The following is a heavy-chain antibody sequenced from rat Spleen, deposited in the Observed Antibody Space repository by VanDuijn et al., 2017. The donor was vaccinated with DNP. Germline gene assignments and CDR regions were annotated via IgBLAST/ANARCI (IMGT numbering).Heavy chain of an antibody. CDR2: ISPSGSRT. D-gene: IGHD1-12*03. CDR3: ARHRASDYDGSHYRDYDMDV. V-gene: IGHV5-7*01. Sequence: EVQLVGSGGGLVQPGRSLKLSCAASGFTFSDSNMAWVRQAPKKGLEWVATISPSGSRTYYPDSVKGRFTISRDNAKSSLYLQMSSLKSEDTATYFCARHRASDYDGSHYRDYDMDVWGQGTSVTVSS. J-gene: IGHJ4*01. CDR1: GFTFSDSN.